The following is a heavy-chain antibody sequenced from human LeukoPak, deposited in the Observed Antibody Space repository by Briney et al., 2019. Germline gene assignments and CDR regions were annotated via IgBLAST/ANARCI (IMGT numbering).Heavy chain of an antibody. V-gene: IGHV4-34*01. CDR1: GGSISSYY. Sequence: TSETLSLTCTVSGGSISSYYWSWIRQPPGKGLEWIGEINHSGSTNYNPSLKSRVTISVDTSKNQFSLKLSSVTAADTAVYYCARGGRDTVTYSHWFDPWGQGTLVTVSS. D-gene: IGHD4-11*01. J-gene: IGHJ5*02. CDR3: ARGGRDTVTYSHWFDP. CDR2: INHSGST.